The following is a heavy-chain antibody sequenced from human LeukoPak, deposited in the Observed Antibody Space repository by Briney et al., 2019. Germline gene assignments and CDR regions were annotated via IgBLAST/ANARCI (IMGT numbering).Heavy chain of an antibody. Sequence: GGSLRPSCAASGFTFSSYAMSWVRPAPGKGLEGVSGLSDSGDITYYADSVKGRFTISRDNSKNTLYVQMNSLRVEDTAVYFCAKDRRGGSYYAATLDIWGPGTMVTVSS. CDR2: LSDSGDIT. CDR1: GFTFSSYA. CDR3: AKDRRGGSYYAATLDI. D-gene: IGHD1-26*01. V-gene: IGHV3-23*01. J-gene: IGHJ3*02.